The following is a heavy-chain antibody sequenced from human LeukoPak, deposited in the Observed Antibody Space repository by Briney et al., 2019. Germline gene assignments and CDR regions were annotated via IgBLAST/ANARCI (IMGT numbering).Heavy chain of an antibody. Sequence: GXXLXLSCAVSGFTFDDYGVSWVRQAPGKGLEWVSGINWNGGSTVYADSVKGRFTISRDNAKKSVYLKMNSLRDEDTALYYCARDYCGGDCYPFDYWGQGTLVTVSS. J-gene: IGHJ4*02. V-gene: IGHV3-20*04. D-gene: IGHD2-21*02. CDR1: GFTFDDYG. CDR3: ARDYCGGDCYPFDY. CDR2: INWNGGST.